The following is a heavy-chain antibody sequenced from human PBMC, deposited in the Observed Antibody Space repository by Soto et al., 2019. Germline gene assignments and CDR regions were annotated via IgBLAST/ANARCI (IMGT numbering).Heavy chain of an antibody. J-gene: IGHJ3*02. CDR2: IYWDDDK. V-gene: IGHV2-5*02. Sequence: QTTLKESGPTVVKPTQTLTLTCTFSGFSLSTSGVGVAWIRQPPGQALEWLAIIYWDDDKRYSPSLKGRLTIIKDTSKNQVVLTMTNMDPVDTATYYCARRSRVSPRSSGQFDTWGQGTMVTVSS. CDR3: ARRSRVSPRSSGQFDT. D-gene: IGHD3-3*01. CDR1: GFSLSTSGVG.